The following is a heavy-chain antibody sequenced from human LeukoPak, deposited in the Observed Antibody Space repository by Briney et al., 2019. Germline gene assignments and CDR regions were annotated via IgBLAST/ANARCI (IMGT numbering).Heavy chain of an antibody. V-gene: IGHV3-48*03. D-gene: IGHD3-22*01. CDR2: FAGSDTTI. J-gene: IGHJ4*02. CDR1: GFAFSAYE. CDR3: TTLGYHLDS. Sequence: PGGSLRLSCAASGFAFSAYEMNWVRQAPGKGLEWVAYFAGSDTTIYYADSVRGRFTISRDNAKNSLYLQMNSLRAEDTALYYCTTLGYHLDSWGQGALVIVSS.